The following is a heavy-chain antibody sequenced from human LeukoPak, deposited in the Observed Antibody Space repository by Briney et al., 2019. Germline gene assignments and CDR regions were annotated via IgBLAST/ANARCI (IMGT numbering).Heavy chain of an antibody. V-gene: IGHV1-24*01. Sequence: ASVKVSCKVSGCTLTELSMHWVRQAPGKGLEWMGGFDPEDGETIYAQKFQGRVTMTEDTSTDTAYMELSSLRSEDTAVYYCATAGKAPNWYFDLWGRGTLVTVSS. CDR3: ATAGKAPNWYFDL. CDR2: FDPEDGET. CDR1: GCTLTELS. J-gene: IGHJ2*01.